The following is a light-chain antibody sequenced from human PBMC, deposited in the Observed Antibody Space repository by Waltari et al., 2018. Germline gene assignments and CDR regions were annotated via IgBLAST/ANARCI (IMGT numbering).Light chain of an antibody. CDR1: SGHSDYA. CDR2: VNSDGSH. CDR3: QTWGFGIEV. J-gene: IGLJ3*02. Sequence: QLVLTQPPSASASLGASVKLTCTLSSGHSDYAIAWPQQQPRKGPRYLMRVNSDGSHKKGDGIPDRFSGSSSGAERFLTISSLQSEDEADYFCQTWGFGIEVFGGGTKLTVL. V-gene: IGLV4-69*01.